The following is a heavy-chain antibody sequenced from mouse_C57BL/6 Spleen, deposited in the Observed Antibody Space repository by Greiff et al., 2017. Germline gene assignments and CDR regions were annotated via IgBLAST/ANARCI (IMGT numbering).Heavy chain of an antibody. J-gene: IGHJ4*01. Sequence: VQGVESGAELVKPGASVKVSCKASGYTFTSYWMHWVKQRPGQGLEWIGRIHPSDSDTNYNQKFKGKATLTVDKSSSTAYMQLSSLTSEDSAVYYCANLGDYDEGYAMDYWGQGTSVTVSS. CDR1: GYTFTSYW. V-gene: IGHV1-74*01. CDR3: ANLGDYDEGYAMDY. CDR2: IHPSDSDT. D-gene: IGHD2-4*01.